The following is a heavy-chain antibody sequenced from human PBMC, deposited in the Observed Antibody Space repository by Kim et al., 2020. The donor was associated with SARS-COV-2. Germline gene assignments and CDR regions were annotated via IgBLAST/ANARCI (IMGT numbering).Heavy chain of an antibody. Sequence: SLKSRVTISVDTSKNQFSLKLSSVTAADTAVYYCARLDTGGDYYYYGMDVWGQGTTVTVSS. CDR3: ARLDTGGDYYYYGMDV. V-gene: IGHV4-59*08. J-gene: IGHJ6*02. D-gene: IGHD3-9*01.